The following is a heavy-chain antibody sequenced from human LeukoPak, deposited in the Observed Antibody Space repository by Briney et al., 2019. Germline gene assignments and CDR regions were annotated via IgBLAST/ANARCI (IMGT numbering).Heavy chain of an antibody. Sequence: SVKVSCKASGGTFSSYAISWVRQAPGQGLEWMGRIIPILGIANYAQKFQGRVTITADKSTSTAYMELSSLRSEDTAVYYCAREITIFGTVMGFDTWGPGTVVTVSS. CDR2: IIPILGIA. V-gene: IGHV1-69*04. CDR3: AREITIFGTVMGFDT. J-gene: IGHJ5*02. D-gene: IGHD3-3*01. CDR1: GGTFSSYA.